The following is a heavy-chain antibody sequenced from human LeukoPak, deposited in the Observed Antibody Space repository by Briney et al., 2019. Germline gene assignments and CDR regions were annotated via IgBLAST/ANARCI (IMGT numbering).Heavy chain of an antibody. CDR2: INPNSGGT. CDR3: ARLDIVAIVGATGFDY. CDR1: GYTFTGYY. D-gene: IGHD2-15*01. J-gene: IGHJ4*02. Sequence: GASVKVSCKASGYTFTGYYMNWVRQAPGQGLECMGCINPNSGGTNYAQKFQGRVTMTRDTSISTAYMELSRLRSDDTAVYYCARLDIVAIVGATGFDYWGQGTLVTVSS. V-gene: IGHV1-2*02.